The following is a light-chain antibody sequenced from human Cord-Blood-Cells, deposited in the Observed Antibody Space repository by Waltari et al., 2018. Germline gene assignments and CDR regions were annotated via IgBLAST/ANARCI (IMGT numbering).Light chain of an antibody. J-gene: IGLJ3*02. Sequence: QSALTQPRPVSGSPGQSVTISCTGTSSDDGGYNYVSWYQQHPGKAPKLMISDVSERPSGVPYRFSGSKAGNTASLTISGLQAEDEADYYCCSYAGSYTWVFGGGTKLTVL. CDR1: SSDDGGYNY. CDR3: CSYAGSYTWV. CDR2: DVS. V-gene: IGLV2-11*01.